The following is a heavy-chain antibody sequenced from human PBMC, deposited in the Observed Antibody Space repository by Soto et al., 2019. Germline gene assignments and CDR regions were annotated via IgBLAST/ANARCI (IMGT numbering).Heavy chain of an antibody. Sequence: PGGSLRLSCAASGFTFSSYAMNWVRHAPGKGLEWVSSISISGDTTYYTDLVSGRFTFLGDDSKNFLYLQMNSLGAEDTAVYCCGYFFSPSGSSLDYWGQGALVTVSS. J-gene: IGHJ4*02. CDR1: GFTFSSYA. D-gene: IGHD2-15*01. V-gene: IGHV3-23*01. CDR2: ISISGDTT. CDR3: GYFFSPSGSSLDY.